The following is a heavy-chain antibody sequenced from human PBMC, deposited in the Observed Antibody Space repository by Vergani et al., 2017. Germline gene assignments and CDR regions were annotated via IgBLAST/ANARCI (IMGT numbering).Heavy chain of an antibody. D-gene: IGHD2-2*01. CDR1: GFTFSSYG. V-gene: IGHV3-30*18. J-gene: IGHJ6*03. Sequence: QVQLVESGGGVVQPGRSLRLSCAASGFTFSSYGMHWVRQAPGKGLEWVAVISYDGSNKYYADSVKGRFTISRDNSKNTLYLQMNSLRAEDTAVYYCAKESVVPAARYYYYYMDVWGKGP. CDR3: AKESVVPAARYYYYYMDV. CDR2: ISYDGSNK.